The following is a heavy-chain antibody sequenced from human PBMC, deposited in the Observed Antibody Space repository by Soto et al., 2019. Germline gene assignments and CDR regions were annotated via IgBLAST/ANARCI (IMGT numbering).Heavy chain of an antibody. V-gene: IGHV1-2*04. CDR1: GYTFTGYY. CDR3: ARGTTHVLRFLEWFPPHYYGMDV. D-gene: IGHD3-3*01. CDR2: INPNSGGT. Sequence: GASVKVSCKASGYTFTGYYMHWVRQAPGQGLEWMGWINPNSGGTNYAQKFQGWVTMTRDTSISTAYMELSRLRSDDTAVYYCARGTTHVLRFLEWFPPHYYGMDVWGQGTTVTVSS. J-gene: IGHJ6*02.